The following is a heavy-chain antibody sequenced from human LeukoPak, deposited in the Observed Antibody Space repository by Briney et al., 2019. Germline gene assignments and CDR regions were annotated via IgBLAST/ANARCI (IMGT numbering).Heavy chain of an antibody. V-gene: IGHV4-34*01. J-gene: IGHJ5*02. D-gene: IGHD3-22*01. CDR2: INHRRST. CDR1: GGSFSGYY. Sequence: SETLSLTCAVYGGSFSGYYWSWIRQPPGKGLEWIGEINHRRSTNYNPSLKSRVTMSVDTSKNQFSLNLSSVTAADTAVYYCARGIGTSFPKLSGGYYWEGHRGVIPRGPNWFDPWGQGTLVTVSS. CDR3: ARGIGTSFPKLSGGYYWEGHRGVIPRGPNWFDP.